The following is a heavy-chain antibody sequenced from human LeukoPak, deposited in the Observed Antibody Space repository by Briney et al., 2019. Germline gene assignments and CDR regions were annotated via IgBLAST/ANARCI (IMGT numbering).Heavy chain of an antibody. J-gene: IGHJ6*02. CDR1: GFTFSNAW. Sequence: GGSLRLSCAASGFTFSNAWVNWVRQAPGKGLGWVGRIKSKTDGGTTDYAARVKGRFTISRDDSKNTLYLQMNSLKTEDTAVYYCTTAYSHYYYGMDVWGQGTTVTVSS. CDR3: TTAYSHYYYGMDV. D-gene: IGHD2-15*01. V-gene: IGHV3-15*07. CDR2: IKSKTDGGTT.